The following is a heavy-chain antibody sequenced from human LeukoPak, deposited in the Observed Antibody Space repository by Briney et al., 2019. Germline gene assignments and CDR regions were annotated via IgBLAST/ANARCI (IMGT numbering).Heavy chain of an antibody. CDR3: ARVHILGGWELQGDFDY. V-gene: IGHV3-20*04. CDR1: GFTFDDYG. D-gene: IGHD1-26*01. CDR2: INWNGGST. J-gene: IGHJ4*02. Sequence: GGSLRLSCAASGFTFDDYGMSWVRQAPGKGLEWVSGINWNGGSTGYADSVKGRFTISRDNAKNSLYLQMNSLRAEDTALYYCARVHILGGWELQGDFDYWGQGTLVTVSS.